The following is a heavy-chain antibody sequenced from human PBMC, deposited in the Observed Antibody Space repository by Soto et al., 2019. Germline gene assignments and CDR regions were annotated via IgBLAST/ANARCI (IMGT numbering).Heavy chain of an antibody. V-gene: IGHV3-72*01. Sequence: ESGGGLVQPGGSLRLSCAASGFTFSDHYMDWVRQAPGKGLEWVGRTRNKANSYTTEYAASVKGRFTISRDDSKNSLYLQMNSLKTEDTAVYYCARGWLRRFDYWGQGTLVTVSS. CDR1: GFTFSDHY. CDR2: TRNKANSYTT. CDR3: ARGWLRRFDY. J-gene: IGHJ4*02. D-gene: IGHD5-12*01.